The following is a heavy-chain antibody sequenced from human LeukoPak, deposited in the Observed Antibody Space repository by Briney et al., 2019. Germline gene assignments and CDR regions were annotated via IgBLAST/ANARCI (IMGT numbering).Heavy chain of an antibody. D-gene: IGHD5-24*01. CDR1: GGTFSSYA. V-gene: IGHV1-69*13. CDR3: ARVSEMATIPAGGYDY. CDR2: IIPIFGTA. J-gene: IGHJ4*02. Sequence: WASVKVSCKASGGTFSSYAISWVRQAPGQGLEWMGGIIPIFGTANYAQKFQGRVTITADESTSTAYMELSSLRSEDTAVYYCARVSEMATIPAGGYDYWGQGTLVTVSS.